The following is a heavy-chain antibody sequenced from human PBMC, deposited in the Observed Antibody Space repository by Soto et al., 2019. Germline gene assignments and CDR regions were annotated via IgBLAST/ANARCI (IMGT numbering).Heavy chain of an antibody. CDR3: ARGPRGDSDPTELDP. Sequence: GGSLRLSCAASGFTFSSYWMSWVRQAPGKGLEWVANIKQDGSEKYYVDSVKGRFTISRDNAKNSLYLQMNSLRAEDTAVYYCARGPRGDSDPTELDPWGQGTLVTVSS. J-gene: IGHJ5*02. CDR1: GFTFSSYW. V-gene: IGHV3-7*01. CDR2: IKQDGSEK. D-gene: IGHD6-13*01.